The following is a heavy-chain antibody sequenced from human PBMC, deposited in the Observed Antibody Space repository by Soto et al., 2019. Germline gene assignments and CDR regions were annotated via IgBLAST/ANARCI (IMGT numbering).Heavy chain of an antibody. Sequence: EVQLLESGGGLVQPGGSLRISCLASGFTFSSNSMSWVRQASGKGLEWVSAISGSGGTTFHADSVKGRFAVSRDNSNSTLYLEMDSLSAEDTAVYYCAKQRADFGSGSDTFFLDNWGRGTLVTVSS. CDR1: GFTFSSNS. CDR2: ISGSGGTT. J-gene: IGHJ4*02. D-gene: IGHD3-10*01. V-gene: IGHV3-23*01. CDR3: AKQRADFGSGSDTFFLDN.